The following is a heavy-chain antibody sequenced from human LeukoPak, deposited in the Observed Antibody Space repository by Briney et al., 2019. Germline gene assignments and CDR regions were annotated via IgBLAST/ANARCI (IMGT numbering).Heavy chain of an antibody. Sequence: GGSLRLSCAASGFTFSSYGMHWVRQAPGKGLEWVAVIWYDGSNKYYADSVKGRFTISRDNSKNTLYLQMNSLRAEDTAVYYCASDNPRIAGSLDYWGQGTLVPVSS. V-gene: IGHV3-33*01. CDR2: IWYDGSNK. CDR1: GFTFSSYG. CDR3: ASDNPRIAGSLDY. J-gene: IGHJ4*02. D-gene: IGHD3-10*01.